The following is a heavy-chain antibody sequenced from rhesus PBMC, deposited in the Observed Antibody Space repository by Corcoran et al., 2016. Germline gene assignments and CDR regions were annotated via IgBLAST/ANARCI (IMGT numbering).Heavy chain of an antibody. V-gene: IGHV4-76*01. CDR2: IYGSSGST. Sequence: QVQLQESGPGVVKPSETPSLTCAVSGGSISSGYDWSWIRQPPGKGLEWIGYIYGSSGSTKYNPSLKTRVTSSKDASRNQFSLKLSSVTAADTAVYYCARKNSGWYYFDYWGQGVLVTVSS. CDR1: GGSISSGYD. J-gene: IGHJ4*01. CDR3: ARKNSGWYYFDY. D-gene: IGHD6-31*01.